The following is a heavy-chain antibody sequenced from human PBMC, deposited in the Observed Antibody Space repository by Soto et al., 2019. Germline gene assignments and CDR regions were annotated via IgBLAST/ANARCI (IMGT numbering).Heavy chain of an antibody. CDR2: IYHGGTT. J-gene: IGHJ4*02. CDR1: GGSISSSYW. V-gene: IGHV4-4*02. Sequence: QVQLQESGPGLVKPSGTLSLTCAVSGGSISSSYWWNWVRQTPRGGLEWIGKIYHGGTTNYNPSLKNRVTISVDKSKNQFPLKLTSVTAADTAVYYCVSSLNYDFWRDGGRHFYFDYWGRGILATVSS. CDR3: VSSLNYDFWRDGGRHFYFDY. D-gene: IGHD3-3*01.